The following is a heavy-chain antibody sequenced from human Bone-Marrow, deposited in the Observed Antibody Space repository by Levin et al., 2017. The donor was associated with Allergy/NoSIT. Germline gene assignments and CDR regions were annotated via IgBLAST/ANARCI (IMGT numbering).Heavy chain of an antibody. CDR1: GFTFSSYG. V-gene: IGHV3-30*18. CDR3: AKGSRSVWFGELSDY. CDR2: ISYDGSNK. J-gene: IGHJ4*02. Sequence: PGGSLRLSCAASGFTFSSYGMHWVRQAPGKGLEWVAVISYDGSNKYYADSVKGRFTISRDNSKNTLYLQMNSLRAEDTAVYYCAKGSRSVWFGELSDYWGQGTLVTVSS. D-gene: IGHD3-10*01.